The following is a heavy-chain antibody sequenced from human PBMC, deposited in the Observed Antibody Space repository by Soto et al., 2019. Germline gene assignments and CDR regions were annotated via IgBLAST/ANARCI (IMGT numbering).Heavy chain of an antibody. V-gene: IGHV1-69*06. D-gene: IGHD6-13*01. Sequence: SVKVSCKASGGTFSSNAISWVRQAPGQGLEWMGGIIPIFGTANYAQNFQGRVTITADKPTGTAYMEVSSLRSEDTAVYYCARDVGHSSSWMMDHWGQGTLVTVSS. J-gene: IGHJ4*02. CDR1: GGTFSSNA. CDR3: ARDVGHSSSWMMDH. CDR2: IIPIFGTA.